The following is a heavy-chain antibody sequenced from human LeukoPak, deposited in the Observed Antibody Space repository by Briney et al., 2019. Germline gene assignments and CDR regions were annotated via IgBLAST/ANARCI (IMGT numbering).Heavy chain of an antibody. CDR2: ISSSGSTI. D-gene: IGHD5-24*01. J-gene: IGHJ4*02. CDR1: GFTFSDYY. V-gene: IGHV3-11*01. CDR3: ARTSRDGYNYYFDY. Sequence: TGGSLRLSCAASGFTFSDYYMSWIRQAPGKGLEWVSYISSSGSTIYYADSVKGRFTISRDNAKNSLYLQMNSLRAEDTAVYYCARTSRDGYNYYFDYWGQGTLVTVSS.